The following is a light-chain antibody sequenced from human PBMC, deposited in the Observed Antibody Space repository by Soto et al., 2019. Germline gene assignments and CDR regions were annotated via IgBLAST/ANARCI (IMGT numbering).Light chain of an antibody. J-gene: IGLJ2*01. CDR3: AAWDVSLVV. CDR2: SDN. V-gene: IGLV1-44*01. CDR1: SSNIGTNT. Sequence: HSVLTQPPSASGTPGQRVTISCSGSSSNIGTNTVIWYQQLPGAAPKLLIYSDNQRPSGVPDRFSGSKSGTSDSLAISGLQSEDEADYFCAAWDVSLVVFGGGTQLTVL.